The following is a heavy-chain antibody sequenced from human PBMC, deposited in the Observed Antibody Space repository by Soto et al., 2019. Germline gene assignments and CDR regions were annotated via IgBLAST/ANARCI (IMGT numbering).Heavy chain of an antibody. Sequence: EVQLVESGGGLVQPGRSLRLSCAASGFTFDDYAMHWVRQAPGKGLEWVSGISWNSGSIGYADSVKGRFPISRDNAKNSLYLQMNSLRAEDTALYYCAKGRGYDYGAFDIWGQGTMVTVSS. V-gene: IGHV3-9*01. D-gene: IGHD5-12*01. CDR1: GFTFDDYA. CDR2: ISWNSGSI. CDR3: AKGRGYDYGAFDI. J-gene: IGHJ3*02.